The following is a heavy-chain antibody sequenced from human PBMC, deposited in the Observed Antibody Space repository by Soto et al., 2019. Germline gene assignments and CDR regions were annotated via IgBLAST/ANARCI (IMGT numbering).Heavy chain of an antibody. CDR2: IIPIFGTA. J-gene: IGHJ6*02. Sequence: QVQLVQSGAEVKKPGSSVKVSCKASGGTFSSYAISWVRQAPGQGLEWMGGIIPIFGTANYAQKFQGRVTITADESTRTVYMELSSLRSEDTAVYYYATLYYYDSSGHYENYYYYGMDVWGQGPTVTASS. D-gene: IGHD3-22*01. CDR3: ATLYYYDSSGHYENYYYYGMDV. CDR1: GGTFSSYA. V-gene: IGHV1-69*01.